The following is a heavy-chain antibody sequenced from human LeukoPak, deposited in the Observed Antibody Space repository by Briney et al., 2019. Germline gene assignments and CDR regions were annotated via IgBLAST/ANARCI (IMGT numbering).Heavy chain of an antibody. J-gene: IGHJ4*02. CDR3: ARDQDYVFDY. D-gene: IGHD4-17*01. CDR2: INPNSGGT. CDR1: GYTFTGYY. V-gene: IGHV1-2*04. Sequence: ASVKVSSKASGYTFTGYYMHWVRQAPGQGLEWMGWINPNSGGTNYAQKFQGWVTMTRDTSISTAYMELSRLRSDDTAVYYCARDQDYVFDYWGQGTLVTVSS.